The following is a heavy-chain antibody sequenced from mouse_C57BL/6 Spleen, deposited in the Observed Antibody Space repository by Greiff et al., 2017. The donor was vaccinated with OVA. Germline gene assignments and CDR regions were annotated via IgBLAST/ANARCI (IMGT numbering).Heavy chain of an antibody. J-gene: IGHJ3*01. D-gene: IGHD1-1*01. CDR3: ASYYYGSSLAY. Sequence: QVQLQQPGAELVKPGASVKLSCKASGYTFTSYWMHWVKQRPGQGLEWIGMIHPNSGSTNYNEKFKSKATLTVDKSSSTAYMQLSSLTSEDSAVYYRASYYYGSSLAYWGQGTLVTVSA. V-gene: IGHV1-64*01. CDR2: IHPNSGST. CDR1: GYTFTSYW.